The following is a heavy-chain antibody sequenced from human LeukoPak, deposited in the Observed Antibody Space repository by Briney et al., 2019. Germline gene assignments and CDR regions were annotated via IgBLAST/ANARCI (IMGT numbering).Heavy chain of an antibody. CDR2: INHSGST. CDR3: ARGYCSGGSCVTLDY. J-gene: IGHJ4*02. D-gene: IGHD2-15*01. V-gene: IGHV4-34*01. Sequence: SETLSLTCAVYGGSFSGYYWSWIRQPPGKGLEWIGEINHSGSTNYDPSLKSRVTISVDTSKNQFSLKLSSVTAADTAVYYCARGYCSGGSCVTLDYWGQGTLVTVSS. CDR1: GGSFSGYY.